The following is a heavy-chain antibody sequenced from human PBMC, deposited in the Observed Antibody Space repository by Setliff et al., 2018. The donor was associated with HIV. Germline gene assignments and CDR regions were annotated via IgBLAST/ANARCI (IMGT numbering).Heavy chain of an antibody. CDR3: ARGRPRRTIQTSLTAAFHL. Sequence: SVKVSCKSSGGTLSSYITTWVRQAPGQGLEWIGGIIPIFDTTNYGHAFRDRVTITAEESTGTAYLELRSLRSEDTAMYFCARGRPRRTIQTSLTAAFHLWGQGTMVPSPQ. D-gene: IGHD3-3*01. V-gene: IGHV1-69*13. CDR2: IIPIFDTT. CDR1: GGTLSSYI. J-gene: IGHJ3*01.